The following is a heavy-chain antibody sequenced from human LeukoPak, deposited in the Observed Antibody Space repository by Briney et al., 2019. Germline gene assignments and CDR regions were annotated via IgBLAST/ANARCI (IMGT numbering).Heavy chain of an antibody. D-gene: IGHD3-22*01. CDR3: TRDLNHDSSG. J-gene: IGHJ4*02. CDR1: GFSFSDYW. CDR2: IKFDGSEI. V-gene: IGHV3-7*01. Sequence: GGSLRLSCAASGFSFSDYWMTWVRQAPGKGLECVGNIKFDGSEIYYLDSVRGRFSISRDNAKNSLYLQMHSLRVEDTAVYYYTRDLNHDSSGWGQGTLVTVSS.